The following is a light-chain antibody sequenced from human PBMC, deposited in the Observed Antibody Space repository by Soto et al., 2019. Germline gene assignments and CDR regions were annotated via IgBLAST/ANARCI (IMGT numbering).Light chain of an antibody. J-gene: IGKJ1*01. CDR1: QSVSDS. Sequence: DIQMTQSPSTLSASVGDRVTITCRASQSVSDSLAWYQQKPGKAPKFLIYKASSLEGGVPSRFSGSGSGTEFTLTISSLQPEDFATYYCQQYNDYFPWTFGQGPKVEMK. CDR3: QQYNDYFPWT. V-gene: IGKV1-5*03. CDR2: KAS.